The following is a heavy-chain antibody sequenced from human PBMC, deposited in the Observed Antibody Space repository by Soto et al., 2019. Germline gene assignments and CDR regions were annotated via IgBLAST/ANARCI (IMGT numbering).Heavy chain of an antibody. Sequence: QLKLQQSGPGLVKPSQTLSLTCAISGDSVSTNIAAWRWIRQSPSRGLEWLGRTLYRSSKWYNEYAVVVKMRMTINSDAPKLQFYLHLHSVTSEQTLVYYCARDAAPTLSDPPGMDVWGQGNEVTVSS. J-gene: IGHJ6*02. CDR3: ARDAAPTLSDPPGMDV. D-gene: IGHD2-15*01. V-gene: IGHV6-1*01. CDR1: GDSVSTNIAA. CDR2: TLYRSSKWYN.